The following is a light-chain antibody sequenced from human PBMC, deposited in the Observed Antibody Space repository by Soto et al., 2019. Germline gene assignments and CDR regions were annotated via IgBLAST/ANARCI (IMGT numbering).Light chain of an antibody. CDR2: KAS. CDR1: QSISNW. J-gene: IGKJ1*01. Sequence: DTQMTQSPSTLSASVGDRVTITCRASQSISNWLAWYQQRPGRAPKLLIYKASNLQSGVPSRFSGSGSGTEFTLSINSLQPDDFAIHYCQQYNTFLPTFGQGTKGEFK. CDR3: QQYNTFLPT. V-gene: IGKV1-5*03.